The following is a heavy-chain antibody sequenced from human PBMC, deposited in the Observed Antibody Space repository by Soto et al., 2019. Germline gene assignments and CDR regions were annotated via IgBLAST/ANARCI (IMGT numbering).Heavy chain of an antibody. V-gene: IGHV2-5*02. Sequence: QITLKESGPTLAKPTQTLTLTCTFSGFSLSTSGVGVGWIRQPPGKALEWLALIYWDDDKRFSPSLKSRLTITQDTAKNQVVLTLPNMDPVDTATYYCARTIADYQDREYFQHWGQGTLVTVSS. CDR3: ARTIADYQDREYFQH. J-gene: IGHJ1*01. CDR2: IYWDDDK. CDR1: GFSLSTSGVG. D-gene: IGHD2-2*01.